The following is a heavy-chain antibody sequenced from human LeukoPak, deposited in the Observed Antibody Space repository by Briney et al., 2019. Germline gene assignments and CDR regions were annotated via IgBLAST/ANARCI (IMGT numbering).Heavy chain of an antibody. CDR3: AKDCGGSSCYYYYGMDV. D-gene: IGHD2-15*01. Sequence: GGSLTLSCAASGFFFNKYAVSWVRQAPEKGLDLVSAISGSGDGTFYADSVRGRFAISRDNSKNTLFLQMHSLRAEDTALYYCAKDCGGSSCYYYYGMDVWGQGTPVTVSS. J-gene: IGHJ6*02. CDR1: GFFFNKYA. V-gene: IGHV3-23*01. CDR2: ISGSGDGT.